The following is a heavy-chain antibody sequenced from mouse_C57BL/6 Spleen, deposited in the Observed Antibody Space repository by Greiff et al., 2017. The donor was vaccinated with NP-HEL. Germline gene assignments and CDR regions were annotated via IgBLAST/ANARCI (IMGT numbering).Heavy chain of an antibody. Sequence: VQLQESGPGLVAPSQSLSITCTVSGFSLTSYAISWVRQPPGKGLEWLGVIWTGGGTNYNSALKSRLSISKDNSKSQVFLKMNSLQTDDTARYYCARYYYGSSYAYWYFDVWGTGTTVTVSS. CDR3: ARYYYGSSYAYWYFDV. D-gene: IGHD1-1*01. CDR1: GFSLTSYA. J-gene: IGHJ1*03. V-gene: IGHV2-9-1*01. CDR2: IWTGGGT.